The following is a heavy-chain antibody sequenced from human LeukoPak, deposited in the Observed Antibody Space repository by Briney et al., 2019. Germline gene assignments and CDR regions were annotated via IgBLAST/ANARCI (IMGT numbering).Heavy chain of an antibody. CDR1: GFTFSTYG. CDR2: ISYDGSNE. V-gene: IGHV3-30*18. Sequence: GGSLRLSCAASGFTFSTYGMHWVRQAPGKGLEWVAVISYDGSNEYYADSVKGRFTISRDNSKNTLYLQMSSLRAEDTAVYYCAKEFNRGLPDYWGQGTLVTVPS. D-gene: IGHD2-21*01. CDR3: AKEFNRGLPDY. J-gene: IGHJ4*02.